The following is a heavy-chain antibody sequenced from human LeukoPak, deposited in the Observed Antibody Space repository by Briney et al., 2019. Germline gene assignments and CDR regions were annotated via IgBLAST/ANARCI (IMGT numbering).Heavy chain of an antibody. Sequence: NPSETLSLTCTVSGGSISSSSYYWGWIRQPPGKGLEWIGRIYTSGSTNYNPSLKSRVTMSVDTSKNQFSLKLSSVTAADTAVYYCARELAQLSYFQHWGQGTLVTVSS. CDR1: GGSISSSSYY. CDR2: IYTSGST. J-gene: IGHJ1*01. V-gene: IGHV4-39*07. CDR3: ARELAQLSYFQH. D-gene: IGHD2-2*01.